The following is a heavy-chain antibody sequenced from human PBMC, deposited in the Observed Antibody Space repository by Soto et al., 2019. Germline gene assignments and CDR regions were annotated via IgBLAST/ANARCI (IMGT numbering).Heavy chain of an antibody. Sequence: QVQLVESGGGVVQPGRSLRLSCVASGFTFTTYGMHWVRQAPGKGLEWVAVISYDGGTTYYADSVKGRFTISIDNSKDTLYMQMNGLRAEDTAVYYGAKSSLWSDSSGFKYWFFDLWGRGTLVSVSS. D-gene: IGHD3-22*01. CDR1: GFTFTTYG. J-gene: IGHJ2*01. CDR3: AKSSLWSDSSGFKYWFFDL. V-gene: IGHV3-30*18. CDR2: ISYDGGTT.